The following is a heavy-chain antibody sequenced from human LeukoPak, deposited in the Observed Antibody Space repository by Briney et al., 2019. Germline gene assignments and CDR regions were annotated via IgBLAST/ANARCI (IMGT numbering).Heavy chain of an antibody. V-gene: IGHV3-9*01. CDR2: ISWNSGYI. Sequence: GGSLRLSCAASGFTFSSYGMSWVRQAPGKGLEWVSGISWNSGYIGYADSVKGRFTISRDNAKNSLYLQMNSLRAEDTAFYYCAKDMSSSWYPSLDYWGQGTLVTVSS. J-gene: IGHJ4*02. D-gene: IGHD6-13*01. CDR1: GFTFSSYG. CDR3: AKDMSSSWYPSLDY.